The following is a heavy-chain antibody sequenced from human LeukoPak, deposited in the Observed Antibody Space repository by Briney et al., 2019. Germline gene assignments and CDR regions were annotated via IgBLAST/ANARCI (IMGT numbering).Heavy chain of an antibody. CDR2: IIPIFGTA. J-gene: IGHJ3*02. CDR1: GGTFSSYA. CDR3: ARTGRGYSYGYRAFDI. Sequence: GASVKVSCKASGGTFSSYAISWVRQAPGQGLEWMGGIIPIFGTANYAQKFQGRVTITTDESTSTAYMELSSLRSEDTAVYYCARTGRGYSYGYRAFDIWGQGTMVTVSS. V-gene: IGHV1-69*05. D-gene: IGHD5-18*01.